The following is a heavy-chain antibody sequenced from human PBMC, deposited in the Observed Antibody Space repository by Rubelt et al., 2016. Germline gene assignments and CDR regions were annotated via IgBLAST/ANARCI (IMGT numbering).Heavy chain of an antibody. J-gene: IGHJ4*02. V-gene: IGHV4-59*01. CDR1: GGSISSYY. Sequence: QVQLQESGPGLVKPSETLSLTCTVSGGSISSYYWSWIRQPPGKGLEWIGYIYYSGSTNYNPSLKSRVTISVDTLKNQFSLKLSSVTAADTAVYYCAGGITIFGVASGYFDYWGQGTLVTVSS. D-gene: IGHD3-3*01. CDR2: IYYSGST. CDR3: AGGITIFGVASGYFDY.